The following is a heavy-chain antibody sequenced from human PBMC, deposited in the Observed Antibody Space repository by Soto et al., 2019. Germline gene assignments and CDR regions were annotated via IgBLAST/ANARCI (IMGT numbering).Heavy chain of an antibody. CDR2: ISNDENIK. J-gene: IGHJ4*02. Sequence: QPGGSLRLSCVASGFNFGNFGMHWVRQAPGKGLEWLTVISNDENIKQDSVRGRFAIARDNSKNTLYLHLTSLRAEDTAIYYCARGLRGVLDYWGQGTLVPVSS. D-gene: IGHD5-12*01. V-gene: IGHV3-33*01. CDR3: ARGLRGVLDY. CDR1: GFNFGNFG.